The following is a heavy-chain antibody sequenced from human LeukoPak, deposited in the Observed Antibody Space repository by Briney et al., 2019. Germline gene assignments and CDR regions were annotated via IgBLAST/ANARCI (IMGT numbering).Heavy chain of an antibody. CDR3: ARKDSSSWGTFDY. J-gene: IGHJ4*02. Sequence: GGSLRLSCAASGFTFSSYGMHWARQAPGKGLERVSGINWNGGSTGYADSVKGRFTVPRDNAKNSLYLQMNSLRAEDTALYYCARKDSSSWGTFDYWGQGTLVTVSS. D-gene: IGHD6-13*01. CDR2: INWNGGST. V-gene: IGHV3-20*04. CDR1: GFTFSSYG.